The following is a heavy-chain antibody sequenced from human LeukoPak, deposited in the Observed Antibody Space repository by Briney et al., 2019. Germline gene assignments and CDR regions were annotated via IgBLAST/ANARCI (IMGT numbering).Heavy chain of an antibody. V-gene: IGHV3-23*01. Sequence: GGSLRLSCAASGFTFSSYAMSWVRQAPGKGLEWVSAISGSGGSTYYADSVKGRFTISRDNSKNTLYLQMNSLRAEDTAVYYCAKGGGDYRYYYYYGMDVWGQGTTDTVSS. J-gene: IGHJ6*02. CDR3: AKGGGDYRYYYYYGMDV. CDR1: GFTFSSYA. CDR2: ISGSGGST. D-gene: IGHD4-17*01.